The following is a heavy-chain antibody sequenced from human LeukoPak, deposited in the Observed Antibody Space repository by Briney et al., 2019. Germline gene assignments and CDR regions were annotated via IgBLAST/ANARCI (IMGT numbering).Heavy chain of an antibody. D-gene: IGHD3-10*01. CDR1: GGTFSSYA. V-gene: IGHV1-69*05. J-gene: IGHJ4*02. CDR3: ARGFYGSGSYYRSPPFDY. CDR2: IIPIFGTA. Sequence: SVKVSCKASGGTFSSYAISWVRQAPGQGLEWMGGIIPIFGTANYAQKFQGRVTITTDESTSTAYMELSSLRSEDTAVYYCARGFYGSGSYYRSPPFDYWGQGTLVTVSS.